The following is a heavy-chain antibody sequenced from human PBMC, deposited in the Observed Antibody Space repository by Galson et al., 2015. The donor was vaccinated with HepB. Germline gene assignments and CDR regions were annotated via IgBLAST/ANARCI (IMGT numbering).Heavy chain of an antibody. CDR2: ISGSGGST. CDR1: GFTFSSYA. V-gene: IGHV3-23*01. CDR3: AKDGGWGIPIQLWLPYHFDY. D-gene: IGHD5-18*01. Sequence: SLRLSCAASGFTFSSYAMSWVRQAPGKGLEWVSAISGSGGSTYYADSVKGRFTISRDNSKNTLYLQMNSLRAEDTAVYYCAKDGGWGIPIQLWLPYHFDYWGQGTLVTVSS. J-gene: IGHJ4*02.